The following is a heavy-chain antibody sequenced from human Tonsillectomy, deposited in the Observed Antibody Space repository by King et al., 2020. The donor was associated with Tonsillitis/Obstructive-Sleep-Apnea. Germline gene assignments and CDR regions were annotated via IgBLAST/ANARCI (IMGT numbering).Heavy chain of an antibody. CDR3: VRDLNGSGPDY. Sequence: VQLVESGGGVVQPGRSLRLSCAASGFIFNRHGMHWVRQAPGKGLEWVAVIWYDGTNKYYADSVKGRFTISRDNSENTLYLHMNSLRAEDTAVSYCVRDLNGSGPDYSGQGTLVTVSS. J-gene: IGHJ4*02. V-gene: IGHV3-33*01. CDR2: IWYDGTNK. D-gene: IGHD6-19*01. CDR1: GFIFNRHG.